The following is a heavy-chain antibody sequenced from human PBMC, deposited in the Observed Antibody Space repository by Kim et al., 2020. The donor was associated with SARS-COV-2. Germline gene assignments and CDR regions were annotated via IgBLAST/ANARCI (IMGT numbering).Heavy chain of an antibody. J-gene: IGHJ6*02. CDR2: IWYDGSNK. V-gene: IGHV3-33*08. CDR1: GFTFSSYG. Sequence: GGSLRLSCAASGFTFSSYGMHWVRQAPGKGLDWVAVIWYDGSNKYYADSVKGRFTISRDNSKNTLYLQMNSLRAEDTAVYYCASNLGPGGYYYYGMDVWGQGTTVTVSS. D-gene: IGHD7-27*01. CDR3: ASNLGPGGYYYYGMDV.